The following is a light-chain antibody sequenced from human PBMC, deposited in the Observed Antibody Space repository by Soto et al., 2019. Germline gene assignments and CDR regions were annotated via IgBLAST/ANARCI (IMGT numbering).Light chain of an antibody. CDR1: QSVSSY. CDR3: QQRSSWPLT. CDR2: DAS. V-gene: IGKV3-11*01. J-gene: IGKJ5*01. Sequence: EIVLKQSPATLSLSPGERATLSCRASQSVSSYLAWYQQKPGQAPRLLIYDASNRATGIPARFSGSGSGTDFTLTISSLEPEDFAVYYCQQRSSWPLTFGQGTRLEIK.